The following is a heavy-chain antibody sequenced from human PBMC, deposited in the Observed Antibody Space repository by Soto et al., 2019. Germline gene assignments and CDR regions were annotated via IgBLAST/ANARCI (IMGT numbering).Heavy chain of an antibody. V-gene: IGHV3-21*01. CDR2: ISSSSSYI. D-gene: IGHD6-13*01. CDR1: GLTFSSYS. CDR3: AVSIQYSSSWSYYYYGMDV. J-gene: IGHJ6*02. Sequence: PGGSLRLSCAASGLTFSSYSMNWVRQAPGKGLEWVSSISSSSSYIYYADSVKGRFTISRDNAKNSLYLQMNSLRAEDTAVYYCAVSIQYSSSWSYYYYGMDVWGQGTTVTVSS.